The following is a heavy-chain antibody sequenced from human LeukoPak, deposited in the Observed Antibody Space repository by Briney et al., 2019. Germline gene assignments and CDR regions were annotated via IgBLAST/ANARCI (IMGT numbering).Heavy chain of an antibody. D-gene: IGHD3-16*01. Sequence: GESLKISCKGSGYSFSSYCIGWVRQMPGKGLEWMGIIYPGDSDTRYSPSFQGQVTISADKSISTAYLQWSSLKASDIAMYYCARGGEVMAPGDAFDIWGQGTMVTVSS. CDR3: ARGGEVMAPGDAFDI. CDR2: IYPGDSDT. V-gene: IGHV5-51*01. CDR1: GYSFSSYC. J-gene: IGHJ3*02.